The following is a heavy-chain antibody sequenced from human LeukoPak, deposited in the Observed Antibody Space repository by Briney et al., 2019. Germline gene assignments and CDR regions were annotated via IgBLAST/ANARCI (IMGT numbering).Heavy chain of an antibody. CDR3: ARWASGGDYLHFDY. CDR1: GFTVSSSY. D-gene: IGHD4-17*01. V-gene: IGHV3-53*01. J-gene: IGHJ4*02. CDR2: IYSGGST. Sequence: PGGSLRLSCAASGFTVSSSYMSWVRQAPGKGLEWVSVIYSGGSTYYADSVKGRFTISRDNSKNTLYLQMNSLRAEDTALYYCARWASGGDYLHFDYWGQGTLVTVSS.